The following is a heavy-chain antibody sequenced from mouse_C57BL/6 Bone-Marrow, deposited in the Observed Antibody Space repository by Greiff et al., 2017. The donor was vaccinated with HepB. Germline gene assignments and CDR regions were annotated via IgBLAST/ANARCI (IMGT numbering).Heavy chain of an antibody. CDR3: VRGHFAY. J-gene: IGHJ3*01. CDR2: IRSKSSNNAT. V-gene: IGHV10-3*01. Sequence: DVMLVESGGGLVQPKGSLKLSCAASGFTFNNYAMHWVRQAPGKGVEWVARIRSKSSNNATYYADSVKDRFTISREDSQIMLYLQMNNQKTEDTAMYSCVRGHFAYWGQGTLVTVSA. CDR1: GFTFNNYA.